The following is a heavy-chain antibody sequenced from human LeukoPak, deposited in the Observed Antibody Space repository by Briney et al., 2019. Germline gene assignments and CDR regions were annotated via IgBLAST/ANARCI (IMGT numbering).Heavy chain of an antibody. J-gene: IGHJ4*02. D-gene: IGHD6-6*01. CDR3: AKRGPYSSSGHYYSDY. V-gene: IGHV3-23*01. CDR2: ISGSGGST. Sequence: GGSLRLSCAASGFTFSSYAMNWVRQAPGKGLEWVSAISGSGGSTYYADSVKGRFTISRDNSKNTLYLQMNSLRAEDTAVYYCAKRGPYSSSGHYYSDYWGQGTLVTVSS. CDR1: GFTFSSYA.